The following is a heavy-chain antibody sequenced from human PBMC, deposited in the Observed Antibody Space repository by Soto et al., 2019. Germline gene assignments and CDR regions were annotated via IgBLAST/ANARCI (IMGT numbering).Heavy chain of an antibody. CDR2: ISGSGGST. CDR3: AKAGAGTTFGRGEFDP. Sequence: GESLKISCAASGFTFSSYAMSWVRQAPGKGLEWVSAISGSGGSTYYADSVKGRFTISRDNSKNTLYLQMNSLRAEDTAVYYCAKAGAGTTFGRGEFDPWGQGTLVTVSS. CDR1: GFTFSSYA. J-gene: IGHJ5*02. D-gene: IGHD1-1*01. V-gene: IGHV3-23*01.